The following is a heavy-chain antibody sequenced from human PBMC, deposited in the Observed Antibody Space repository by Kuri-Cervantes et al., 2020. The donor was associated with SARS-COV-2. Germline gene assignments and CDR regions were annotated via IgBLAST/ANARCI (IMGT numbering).Heavy chain of an antibody. Sequence: ASVKVSCKASGYTFTSYYMHWVRQAPGQGLEWMGIINPSGGSTSYAQKFQGRVTMTRDTSTSTVYMELSSLRSEDTAVYYCARDTSGTAMDYYYYGMDVWGQGTTVTVSS. CDR2: INPSGGST. J-gene: IGHJ6*02. D-gene: IGHD5-18*01. V-gene: IGHV1-46*01. CDR3: ARDTSGTAMDYYYYGMDV. CDR1: GYTFTSYY.